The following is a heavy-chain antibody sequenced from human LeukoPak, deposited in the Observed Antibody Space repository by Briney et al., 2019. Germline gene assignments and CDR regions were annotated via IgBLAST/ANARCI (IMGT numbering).Heavy chain of an antibody. CDR2: INPSGGST. CDR3: AKDSAGTFDY. CDR1: GYTFTSYY. D-gene: IGHD2-15*01. J-gene: IGHJ4*02. Sequence: ASVKVSCKACGYTFTSYYMHWVRQATGQGLEWMGIINPSGGSTSYAQKFQGRVTMTRDTSTSTVYMELSSLRSEDTAVYYCAKDSAGTFDYWGQGTLVTVSS. V-gene: IGHV1-46*01.